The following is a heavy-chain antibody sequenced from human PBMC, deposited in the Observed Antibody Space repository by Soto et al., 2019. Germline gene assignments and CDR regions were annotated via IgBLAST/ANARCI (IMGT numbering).Heavy chain of an antibody. D-gene: IGHD3-3*01. V-gene: IGHV3-15*07. J-gene: IGHJ4*02. CDR2: VKSKADGGTA. Sequence: EVQLVESGGGLVQPVGSLRLSCAASGLSITNTWMHWVRQAPGKGLEWDGRVKSKADGGTADYAAPVKGRFTVSRDDSKNTQYLQMNSLKMEDTAVYYCNSYPDFWGGHTPLWGQGTLVTVSS. CDR1: GLSITNTW. CDR3: NSYPDFWGGHTPL.